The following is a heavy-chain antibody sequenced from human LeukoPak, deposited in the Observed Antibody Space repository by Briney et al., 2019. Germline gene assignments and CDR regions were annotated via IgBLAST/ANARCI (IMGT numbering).Heavy chain of an antibody. V-gene: IGHV3-23*01. CDR3: AKDSDYDSSGYYYVGFDY. CDR1: GFTFSSYA. J-gene: IGHJ4*02. Sequence: GGSLRLSCAASGFTFSSYAMSWVRQAPGKGLEWVSAISGSGDSTYYADSVKGRFTISRDNSKNTLYLQMNSLRAEDTAVYYCAKDSDYDSSGYYYVGFDYWGQGTLVTVSS. CDR2: ISGSGDST. D-gene: IGHD3-22*01.